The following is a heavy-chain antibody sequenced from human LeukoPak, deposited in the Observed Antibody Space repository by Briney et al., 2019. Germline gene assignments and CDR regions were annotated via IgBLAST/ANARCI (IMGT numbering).Heavy chain of an antibody. Sequence: GGSLRLSCEASGFSFSIYGMSWVRQAPGKGLEWVSGISWNSGSIGYADSVKGRFTISRDNAKNSLYLQMNSLRAEDTALYYCAKDRNYDYVWGSYDYWGQGTLVTVSS. V-gene: IGHV3-9*01. D-gene: IGHD3-16*01. CDR3: AKDRNYDYVWGSYDY. J-gene: IGHJ4*02. CDR2: ISWNSGSI. CDR1: GFSFSIYG.